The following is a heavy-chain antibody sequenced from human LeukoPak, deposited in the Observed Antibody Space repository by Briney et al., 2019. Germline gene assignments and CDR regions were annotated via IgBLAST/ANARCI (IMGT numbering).Heavy chain of an antibody. CDR2: IYSGGST. J-gene: IGHJ5*02. D-gene: IGHD4-17*01. Sequence: GGSLRLSCAVSGFTVSSNYMSWVRQAPGKGLEWVSVIYSGGSTYYADSVKGRFTISRDNSKNTLYLQMNSLRAEDTAVYYCASDYGDAASNWFDPWGQGTLVTVSS. V-gene: IGHV3-66*01. CDR3: ASDYGDAASNWFDP. CDR1: GFTVSSNY.